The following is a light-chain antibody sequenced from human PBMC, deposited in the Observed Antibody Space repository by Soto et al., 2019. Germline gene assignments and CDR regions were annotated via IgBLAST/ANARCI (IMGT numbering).Light chain of an antibody. CDR3: CSYAGTYSYV. CDR1: SSDVGAYNY. J-gene: IGLJ1*01. Sequence: QSVLTQSRSVSGSPGQSVTISCTGTSSDVGAYNYVSWYQQHPGKAPKFMIYDVSKRPSGVPDRFSGSKSGNTASLTISGLQADDEADYYCCSYAGTYSYVFGTGTKVTVL. CDR2: DVS. V-gene: IGLV2-11*01.